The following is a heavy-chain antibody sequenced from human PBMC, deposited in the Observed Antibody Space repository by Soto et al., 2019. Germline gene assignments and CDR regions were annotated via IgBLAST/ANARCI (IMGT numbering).Heavy chain of an antibody. Sequence: PGGSLRVSCAAAGFTFGASARQWVRTASGKGLEWLGRIGSKGETYATAYAASVKGRFTISRDDSKNTAYLQMNSLESEDTAVYYCSRDDSDWFFNWGRGTLVTVSS. CDR2: IGSKGETYAT. CDR1: GFTFGASA. V-gene: IGHV3-73*01. J-gene: IGHJ4*02. D-gene: IGHD3-9*01. CDR3: SRDDSDWFFN.